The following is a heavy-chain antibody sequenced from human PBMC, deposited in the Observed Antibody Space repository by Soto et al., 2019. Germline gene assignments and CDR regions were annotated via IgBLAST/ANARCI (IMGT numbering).Heavy chain of an antibody. CDR1: GGSISTDHW. CDR3: ASRVFRDRSGERDI. CDR2: IFHSGRT. D-gene: IGHD3-10*01. J-gene: IGHJ6*02. V-gene: IGHV4-4*02. Sequence: QVQLQESGPGLVKPSGTLSLSCTVSGGSISTDHWWTWVRQSPGGGLEWIGEIFHSGRTAYTPSLKSRVTISVDRTNNLVSLDLTAVTAADTAICYCASRVFRDRSGERDIGGRWTTVTVSS.